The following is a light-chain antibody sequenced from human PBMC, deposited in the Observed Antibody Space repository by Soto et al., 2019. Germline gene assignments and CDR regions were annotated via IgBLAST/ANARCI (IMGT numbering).Light chain of an antibody. CDR3: QHADSFPLIT. Sequence: DIQMTQSGAAVSASVVYRVTITCRSSEDISTWLAWYQQKPGKAPKLLIYAASSLQSGVPSRFSGSGSGTDFTLTISSLQPEDFATYYCQHADSFPLITFGQGTRLEIK. J-gene: IGKJ5*01. CDR1: EDISTW. CDR2: AAS. V-gene: IGKV1-12*01.